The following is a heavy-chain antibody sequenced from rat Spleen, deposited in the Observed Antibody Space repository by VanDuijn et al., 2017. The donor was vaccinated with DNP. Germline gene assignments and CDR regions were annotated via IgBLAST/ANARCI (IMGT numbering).Heavy chain of an antibody. CDR1: GFTFSNYG. V-gene: IGHV5-29*01. D-gene: IGHD1-12*03. CDR3: ARHDLDGYYHRYWFAY. J-gene: IGHJ3*01. Sequence: EVQLVESGGGLVQPGRSLKLSCAASGFTFSNYGMHWIRQAPTKGLEWVATISYDGNRPYYRDSVKGRFTISRDHAKSTLYLQMDSLRSEDTATYYCARHDLDGYYHRYWFAYWGQGTLVTVSS. CDR2: ISYDGNRP.